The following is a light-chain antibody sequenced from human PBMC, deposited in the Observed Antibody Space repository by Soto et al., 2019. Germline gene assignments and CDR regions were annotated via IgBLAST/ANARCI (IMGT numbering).Light chain of an antibody. CDR3: AAWDDSLSGEV. Sequence: QSLLTQPPSASGTPGQRVTISCSGGSSNIGSNYVNWYQHLPGTAPKLLIYSNNQRPSGVPDRFSGSKYGTSASLAISGLRSEDEADYYCAAWDDSLSGEVFGTGTKVTVL. CDR2: SNN. J-gene: IGLJ1*01. CDR1: SSNIGSNY. V-gene: IGLV1-47*02.